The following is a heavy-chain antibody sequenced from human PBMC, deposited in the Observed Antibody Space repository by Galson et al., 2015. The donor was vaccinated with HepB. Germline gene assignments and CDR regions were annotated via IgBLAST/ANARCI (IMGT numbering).Heavy chain of an antibody. J-gene: IGHJ4*02. CDR1: GFTFSNAW. CDR2: INHSGST. D-gene: IGHD4-17*01. Sequence: LRLSCAASGFTFSNAWMNWVRQAPGKGLEWIGEINHSGSTNYNPSLKSRVTISVDTSKNQFSLKLSSVTAADTAVYYCARGDGDYDHPTRHFDYWGQGTLVTVSS. CDR3: ARGDGDYDHPTRHFDY. V-gene: IGHV4-34*01.